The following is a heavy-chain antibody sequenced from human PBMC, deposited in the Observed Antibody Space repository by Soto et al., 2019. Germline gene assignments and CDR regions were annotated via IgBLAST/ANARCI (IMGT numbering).Heavy chain of an antibody. J-gene: IGHJ5*02. V-gene: IGHV4-34*01. D-gene: IGHD6-19*01. CDR2: IYQSGVT. CDR1: GGSFSGYY. Sequence: PSETLSLTXAVYGGSFSGYYWSWIRQPPGKGLEWIGFIYQSGVTSYNPSLASRVSISLDRSNNQCSLKLKSVTAADTAVYFCAGMPYTSGLRFDPWGPGTLVTVSS. CDR3: AGMPYTSGLRFDP.